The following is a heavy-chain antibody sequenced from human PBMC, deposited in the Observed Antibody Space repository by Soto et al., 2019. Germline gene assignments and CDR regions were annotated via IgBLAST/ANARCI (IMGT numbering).Heavy chain of an antibody. CDR1: GFTFSTND. V-gene: IGHV1-8*01. D-gene: IGHD3-10*01. J-gene: IGHJ5*02. CDR3: AREVVDGSSLWLDP. Sequence: GASVKVSCKASGFTFSTNDINWVRQAPGQGPQWMGWMNANVDATDSPQEFKGRVTMTWNASISTAYMELSNLKSDDTAVYYCAREVVDGSSLWLDPWGQGTLVTVSS. CDR2: MNANVDAT.